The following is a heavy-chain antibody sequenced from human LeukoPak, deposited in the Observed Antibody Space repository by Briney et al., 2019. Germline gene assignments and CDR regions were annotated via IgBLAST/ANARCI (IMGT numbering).Heavy chain of an antibody. CDR3: ARGSGNSFDY. CDR2: ISSSSSAM. J-gene: IGHJ4*02. D-gene: IGHD3-10*01. V-gene: IGHV3-48*02. Sequence: GGSLRLSCAASGFTFSSYSMSWVRQAPGTGLEWVSYISSSSSAMYYADSMKGRFTISRDNAKNSLYLQMNNLRDEDTAVYYCARGSGNSFDYWGQGALVTVSS. CDR1: GFTFSSYS.